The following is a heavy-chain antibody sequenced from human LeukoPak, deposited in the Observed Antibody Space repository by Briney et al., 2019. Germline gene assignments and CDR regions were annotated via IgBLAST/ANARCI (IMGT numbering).Heavy chain of an antibody. J-gene: IGHJ6*04. D-gene: IGHD3-10*02. CDR3: AELGITMIGDV. Sequence: GGSLRLSCAASGFTFSSYWMSWVRQAPGKGLEWVANIKQDGSEKYYVDSVKGRFTISRDNAKNSLYLQMNSLRAGDTAVYYCAELGITMIGDVWGKGTTVTISS. CDR2: IKQDGSEK. V-gene: IGHV3-7*01. CDR1: GFTFSSYW.